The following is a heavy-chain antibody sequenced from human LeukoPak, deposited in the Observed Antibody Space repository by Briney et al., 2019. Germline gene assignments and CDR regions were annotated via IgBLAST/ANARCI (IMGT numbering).Heavy chain of an antibody. J-gene: IGHJ2*01. CDR2: IYYSGSS. D-gene: IGHD3-3*01. CDR1: GGSISSGGYY. V-gene: IGHV4-31*03. Sequence: PSETLSLTCTVSGGSISSGGYYWSWLRQHPGKGLEWIGYIYYSGSSYYNPSLKSRVTISVDTSKNQFPLKLSSVTAADTAVYYCARAILTPSGYVWHFDLWGRGTLVTVSS. CDR3: ARAILTPSGYVWHFDL.